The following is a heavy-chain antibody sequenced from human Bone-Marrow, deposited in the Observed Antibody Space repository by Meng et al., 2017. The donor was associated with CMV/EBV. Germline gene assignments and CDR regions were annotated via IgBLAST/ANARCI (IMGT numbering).Heavy chain of an antibody. Sequence: SETLSLTCAVYGGSFSGYYWSWIRQPPGKGLEWIGEINHSGSTNYNPSLKSRVTISVDTSKNQFSLKLSSVTAADTAVYYCARHYYDSSGYYDKSFDYWGQGNLVTVSS. D-gene: IGHD3-22*01. CDR1: GGSFSGYY. CDR3: ARHYYDSSGYYDKSFDY. J-gene: IGHJ4*02. V-gene: IGHV4-34*01. CDR2: INHSGST.